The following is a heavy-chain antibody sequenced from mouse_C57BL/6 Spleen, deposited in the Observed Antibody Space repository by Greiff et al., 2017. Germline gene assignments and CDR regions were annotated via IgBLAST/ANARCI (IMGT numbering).Heavy chain of an antibody. J-gene: IGHJ2*01. CDR2: IWWDDDK. CDR1: GFSLSTFGMG. D-gene: IGHD1-1*01. CDR3: ARIENHYGSSYVGYYFDY. V-gene: IGHV8-8*01. Sequence: QVQLQESGPGILQPSQTLSLTCSFSGFSLSTFGMGVGWIRQPSGKGLEWLAHIWWDDDKYYNPALKSRLTISKDTSKNQVFLKIANVDTADTATYYCARIENHYGSSYVGYYFDYWGQGTTLTVSS.